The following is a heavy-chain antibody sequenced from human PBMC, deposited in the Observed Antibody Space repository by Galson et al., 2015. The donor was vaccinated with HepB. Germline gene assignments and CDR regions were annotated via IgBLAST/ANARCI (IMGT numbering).Heavy chain of an antibody. CDR3: AKDPYLYSALAGTMAGFDY. Sequence: SLRLSCAASGFTFSNYGLHWVRQAPGKGLEWVAVILYDGSNKYSADSVKGRFPISRGNSKNTLDLQMNSLRAEDTALYYCAKDPYLYSALAGTMAGFDYWGQGTLVTVSS. V-gene: IGHV3-30*18. D-gene: IGHD6-19*01. CDR1: GFTFSNYG. J-gene: IGHJ4*02. CDR2: ILYDGSNK.